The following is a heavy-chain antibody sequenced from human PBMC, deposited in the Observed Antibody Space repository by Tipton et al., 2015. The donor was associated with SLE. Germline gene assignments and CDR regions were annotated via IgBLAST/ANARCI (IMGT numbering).Heavy chain of an antibody. Sequence: TLSLTCTVSGYSISSDYYWGWIRQPPGKGLEWIGSVYHSGSTYYNPSLKSRVTLSVDTSKNQFSLKLSSVTAADTAVYYCARQGLVVAATLFYWYFDLWGRGTLVTVSS. J-gene: IGHJ2*01. D-gene: IGHD2-15*01. CDR1: GYSISSDYY. CDR2: VYHSGST. CDR3: ARQGLVVAATLFYWYFDL. V-gene: IGHV4-38-2*02.